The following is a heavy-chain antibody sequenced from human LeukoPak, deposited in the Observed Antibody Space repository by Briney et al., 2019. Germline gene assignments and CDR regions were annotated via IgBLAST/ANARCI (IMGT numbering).Heavy chain of an antibody. CDR1: GGTFSSYA. V-gene: IGHV1-18*01. CDR2: ISAYNGNT. Sequence: ASVKVSCKASGGTFSSYAISWVRQAPGQGLEWMGWISAYNGNTNYAQKLQGRVTMTTDTSTGTAYMELRSLRSDDTAVYYCARDHGGSYYYYGMDVWGQGTTVTVSS. J-gene: IGHJ6*02. D-gene: IGHD1-26*01. CDR3: ARDHGGSYYYYGMDV.